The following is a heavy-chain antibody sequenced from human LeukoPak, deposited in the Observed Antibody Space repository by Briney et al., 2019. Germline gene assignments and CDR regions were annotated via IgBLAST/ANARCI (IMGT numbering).Heavy chain of an antibody. Sequence: ASVTVSCKTSGYTFTSYYMHWVRQAPGQGLEWMGIINPSGNSTSYPQRFQGRITMTWDTSTSTGYMELSRLRSEDTAVYYCATSVLDYWGQGTLVTVSS. CDR2: INPSGNST. V-gene: IGHV1-46*01. CDR1: GYTFTSYY. J-gene: IGHJ4*02. CDR3: ATSVLDY.